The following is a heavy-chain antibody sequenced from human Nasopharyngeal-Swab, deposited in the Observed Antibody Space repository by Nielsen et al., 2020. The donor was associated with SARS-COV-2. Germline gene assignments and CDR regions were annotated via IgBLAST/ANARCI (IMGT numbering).Heavy chain of an antibody. CDR2: INPNSGGT. V-gene: IGHV1-2*06. Sequence: PSVKVSCTASGYTFTGYYMHWVRQAPGQGLEWMGRINPNSGGTNYAQKFQGRVTMTRDTSISTAYMELSRLRSDDTAVYYCARVLYSSGGWFDPWGQGTLVTVSS. CDR3: ARVLYSSGGWFDP. CDR1: GYTFTGYY. D-gene: IGHD6-19*01. J-gene: IGHJ5*02.